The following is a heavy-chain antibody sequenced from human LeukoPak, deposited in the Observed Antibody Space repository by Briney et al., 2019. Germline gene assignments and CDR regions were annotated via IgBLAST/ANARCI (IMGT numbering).Heavy chain of an antibody. CDR2: ISSSSSYI. D-gene: IGHD3-10*01. Sequence: KSGGSLRLSCAASGFTFSSYSMNWVRQAPGKGLEWVSSISSSSSYIYYADSVKGRFTISRDNAKNSLYLQMNSLRAEDTAVYYCAKDHGYYGSGSYFQFDYWGQGTLVTVSS. CDR1: GFTFSSYS. V-gene: IGHV3-21*01. J-gene: IGHJ4*02. CDR3: AKDHGYYGSGSYFQFDY.